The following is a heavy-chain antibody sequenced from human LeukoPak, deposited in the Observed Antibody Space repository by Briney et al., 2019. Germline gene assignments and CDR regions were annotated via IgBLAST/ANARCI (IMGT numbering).Heavy chain of an antibody. CDR3: TTDYFASGNF. Sequence: GGSLRLSCAVSGITFSNAWMSWVRQAPGKGLEWVGRIKSKTDGATTDYAAPVKGGFTISRDDSKNILYMQMNSLKTEDTAVYYCTTDYFASGNFWGQGTLVTASS. V-gene: IGHV3-15*05. CDR1: GITFSNAW. CDR2: IKSKTDGATT. D-gene: IGHD3-10*01. J-gene: IGHJ4*02.